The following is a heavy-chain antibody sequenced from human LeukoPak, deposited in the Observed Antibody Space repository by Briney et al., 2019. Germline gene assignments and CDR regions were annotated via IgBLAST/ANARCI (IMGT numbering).Heavy chain of an antibody. Sequence: ASVKVSCKGSGYTFTSYGINWVRQATGQGLEWMGWMNPNSGNTGYAQKFQGRVTITRNTSISTAYMELSSLRSEDTAVYYCARDGDSSSDDYWGQGTLVTVSS. J-gene: IGHJ4*02. CDR2: MNPNSGNT. CDR3: ARDGDSSSDDY. D-gene: IGHD6-6*01. V-gene: IGHV1-8*03. CDR1: GYTFTSYG.